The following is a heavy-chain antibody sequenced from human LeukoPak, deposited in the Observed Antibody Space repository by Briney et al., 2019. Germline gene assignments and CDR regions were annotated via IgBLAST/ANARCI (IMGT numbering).Heavy chain of an antibody. CDR3: AGALYSSGWYPFDY. D-gene: IGHD6-19*01. CDR1: GFTVSSNY. V-gene: IGHV3-66*02. CDR2: IYSGGST. J-gene: IGHJ4*02. Sequence: HPGGSLRLSCAASGFTVSSNYMSWVRQAPGKGLEWVSVIYSGGSTYYADSVKGRFTISRDNSKNTLYLQMNSLRAEDTAVYYCAGALYSSGWYPFDYWGQGTLVTVSS.